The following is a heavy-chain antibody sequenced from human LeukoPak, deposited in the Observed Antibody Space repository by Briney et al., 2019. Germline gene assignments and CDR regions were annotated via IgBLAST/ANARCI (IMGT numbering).Heavy chain of an antibody. D-gene: IGHD3-3*01. CDR3: ARDQYDTWSRRGNFDS. CDR1: GFTFTSYS. Sequence: GGSLRLSCAASGFTFTSYSMSWVRQAPGKGLEWVSGTSDRGDYTYYADSVKGRFTISRDNTKNSPYLQMNSLRAEDTAVFYCARDQYDTWSRRGNFDSWGQGTLVIVSS. V-gene: IGHV3-23*01. J-gene: IGHJ4*02. CDR2: TSDRGDYT.